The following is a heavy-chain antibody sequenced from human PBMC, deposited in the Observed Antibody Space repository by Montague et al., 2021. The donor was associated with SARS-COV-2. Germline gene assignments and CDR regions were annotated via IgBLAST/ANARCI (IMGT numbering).Heavy chain of an antibody. CDR3: ARLGRGYTYGWFDF. D-gene: IGHD5-18*01. J-gene: IGHJ4*02. CDR2: ISGSGART. CDR1: GFPLNTFA. Sequence: SLRLSCAASGFPLNTFAFSWVRQAPGMGLQWVTTISGSGARTDYEDSVRGRFTVSRDNSQNTVSLQMNSLRAEDTAVYYCARLGRGYTYGWFDFWGQGSLLLVSS. V-gene: IGHV3-23*01.